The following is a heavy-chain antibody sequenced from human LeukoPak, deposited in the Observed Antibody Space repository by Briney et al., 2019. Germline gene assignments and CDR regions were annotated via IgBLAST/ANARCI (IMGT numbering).Heavy chain of an antibody. CDR2: INPNSGGT. V-gene: IGHV1-2*02. CDR3: ARSITMVRGVIGWFDP. J-gene: IGHJ5*02. CDR1: GYTFAGYY. Sequence: ASVKVSCKASGYTFAGYYMHWVRQAPGQGLEWMGWINPNSGGTNYAQKFQGRVTMTRDTSISTAYMKLSRLRSDDTAVYYCARSITMVRGVIGWFDPWGQGTLVTVSS. D-gene: IGHD3-10*01.